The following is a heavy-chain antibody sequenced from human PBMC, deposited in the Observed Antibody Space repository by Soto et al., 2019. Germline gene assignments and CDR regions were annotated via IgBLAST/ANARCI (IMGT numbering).Heavy chain of an antibody. D-gene: IGHD6-19*01. Sequence: QVQLVESGGGVVQPGRSLRLSCVASGFTFSSSGLHWVRQTPGKGLEWVAVTSYDGSNGYYADSVRGRFTISRDNSKNTLHLQMNSLRAEDTAVYYCAKSPPAVAGYFDYWGQGTLVTVSS. CDR2: TSYDGSNG. CDR3: AKSPPAVAGYFDY. J-gene: IGHJ4*02. CDR1: GFTFSSSG. V-gene: IGHV3-30*18.